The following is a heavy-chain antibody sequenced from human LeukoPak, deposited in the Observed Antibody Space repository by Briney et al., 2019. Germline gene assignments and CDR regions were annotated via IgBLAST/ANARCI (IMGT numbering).Heavy chain of an antibody. D-gene: IGHD1-26*01. CDR1: GFTFSDSW. CDR3: GRDYFGSIDY. CDR2: IRSDGSVS. Sequence: GGSLRLSCAASGFTFSDSWTHWVRQVPGKGLVSVSLIRSDGSVSYYADSVKGRFTISRDNAKNTLYLQMNSLRVEDTAVYYCGRDYFGSIDYWGQGMLVTVSS. V-gene: IGHV3-74*01. J-gene: IGHJ4*02.